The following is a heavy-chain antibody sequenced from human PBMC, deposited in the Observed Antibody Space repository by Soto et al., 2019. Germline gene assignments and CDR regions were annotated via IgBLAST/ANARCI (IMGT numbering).Heavy chain of an antibody. CDR2: INHSGST. J-gene: IGHJ6*03. CDR1: GGSFSGYY. CDR3: ARAGCSSTSCYAGGYYYYYMDV. V-gene: IGHV4-34*01. D-gene: IGHD2-2*01. Sequence: PSETLSLTCAVYGGSFSGYYWSWIRQPPGKGLEWIGEINHSGSTNYNPSLKSRVTISVDTSKNQFSLKLSSVTAADTAVYYCARAGCSSTSCYAGGYYYYYMDVWGKGTTVTVSS.